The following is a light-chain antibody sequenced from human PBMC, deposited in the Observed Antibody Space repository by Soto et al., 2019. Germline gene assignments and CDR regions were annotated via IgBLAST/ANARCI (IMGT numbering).Light chain of an antibody. V-gene: IGKV3-20*01. Sequence: EIVLTQSPGTLSLSPGERATLSCRASRGVTRSLAWFQQKAGQAPRLLIYGASTRATGIPDRFSGSWSGTDFLLIISRVEPEDFADYYYLQHGTSPYTFGQGTKVDI. CDR3: LQHGTSPYT. J-gene: IGKJ1*01. CDR1: RGVTRS. CDR2: GAS.